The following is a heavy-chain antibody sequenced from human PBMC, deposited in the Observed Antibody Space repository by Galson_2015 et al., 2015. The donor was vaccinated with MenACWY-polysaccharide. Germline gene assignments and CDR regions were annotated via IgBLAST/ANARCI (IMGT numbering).Heavy chain of an antibody. Sequence: ATLSLTCAVSGSSISSGYYWGWLRPPPGQGLEWIGSIYHSGRTYSNPSLQSRVTISDDTTKTQSSLKLSSVTAADTAVYYCARVEKYSGSYYILHWGQGTLVTVSS. V-gene: IGHV4-38-2*01. J-gene: IGHJ4*02. CDR2: IYHSGRT. CDR1: GSSISSGYY. CDR3: ARVEKYSGSYYILH. D-gene: IGHD1-26*01.